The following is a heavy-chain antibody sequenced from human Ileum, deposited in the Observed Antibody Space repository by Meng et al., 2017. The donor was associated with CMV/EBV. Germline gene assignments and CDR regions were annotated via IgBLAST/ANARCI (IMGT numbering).Heavy chain of an antibody. CDR1: CGSSSSSSYY. Sequence: SETLSLTCTVSCGSSSSSSYYWGWIRQPPGKGLEWIGSIYYSGSTYYNPSHKSRVTISVDTSRNQFSLKLSSVTAADTAVYYCARHRVGRYSYGDGGMDVWGQGTTVTVSS. CDR3: ARHRVGRYSYGDGGMDV. CDR2: IYYSGST. V-gene: IGHV4-39*01. J-gene: IGHJ6*02. D-gene: IGHD5-18*01.